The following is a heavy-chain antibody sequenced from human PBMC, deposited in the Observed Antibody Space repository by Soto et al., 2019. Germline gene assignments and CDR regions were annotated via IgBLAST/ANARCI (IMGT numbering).Heavy chain of an antibody. Sequence: EVQLVESGGGLVQPGGSLRLSCAASGFTFSSYSMNWVRQAPGKGLEWVSYISSSSSTIYYADSVKGRFTISRDNAKNSLYLQMNSLRAEDTAVYYCARGIGFGELLSPDFDYWGQGTLVTVSS. V-gene: IGHV3-48*01. CDR1: GFTFSSYS. CDR3: ARGIGFGELLSPDFDY. J-gene: IGHJ4*02. D-gene: IGHD3-10*01. CDR2: ISSSSSTI.